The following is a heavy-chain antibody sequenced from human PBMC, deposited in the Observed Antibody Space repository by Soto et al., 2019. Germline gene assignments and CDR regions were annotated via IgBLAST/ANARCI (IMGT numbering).Heavy chain of an antibody. V-gene: IGHV4-39*01. Sequence: SETLSLTCTVSGGSISSSSYYWGWIRQPPGKGLEWIGSIYYSGSTYYNPPLKSRVTISVDTSKNQFSLKLSSVTAADTAVYYCARLRDEQLVRGYFDYWGQGTLVTVSS. J-gene: IGHJ4*02. CDR3: ARLRDEQLVRGYFDY. CDR1: GGSISSSSYY. CDR2: IYYSGST. D-gene: IGHD6-13*01.